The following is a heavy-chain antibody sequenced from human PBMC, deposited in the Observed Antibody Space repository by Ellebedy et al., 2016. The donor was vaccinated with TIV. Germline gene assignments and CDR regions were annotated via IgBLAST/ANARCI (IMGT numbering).Heavy chain of an antibody. V-gene: IGHV4-59*01. CDR1: GGSISSYY. CDR3: ARDLWYGDYGLGYYYGMDV. Sequence: SETLSLXXTVSGGSISSYYWSWIRQPPGKGLEWIGYIYYSGSTNYNPSLKSRVTISVDTSKNQFSLKLSSVTAADTAVYYCARDLWYGDYGLGYYYGMDVWGQGATVTVSS. J-gene: IGHJ6*02. D-gene: IGHD4-17*01. CDR2: IYYSGST.